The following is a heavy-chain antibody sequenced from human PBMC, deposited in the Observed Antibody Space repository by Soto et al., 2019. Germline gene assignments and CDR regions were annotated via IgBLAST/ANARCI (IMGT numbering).Heavy chain of an antibody. D-gene: IGHD1-20*01. CDR2: INHSGST. CDR3: ARGPEITGGMDV. J-gene: IGHJ6*02. CDR1: GGSFSGYY. V-gene: IGHV4-34*01. Sequence: QVQLQQWGAGLLKPSETLSLTCAVYGGSFSGYYWSWIRQPPGKGLEWIGEINHSGSTNYNPSLKSRVTISVDTSKNQFSLKLSSVTAADTAVYYGARGPEITGGMDVWGQGTTVTVSS.